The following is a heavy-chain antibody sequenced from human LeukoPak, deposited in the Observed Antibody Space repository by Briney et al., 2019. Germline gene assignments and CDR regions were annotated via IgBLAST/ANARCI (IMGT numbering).Heavy chain of an antibody. CDR1: GFTFSSYA. V-gene: IGHV3-30-3*01. D-gene: IGHD3-22*01. CDR2: ISYDGSNK. J-gene: IGHJ3*02. Sequence: GGSLRLSCAASGFTFSSYAMHWVRQAPGKGLEWVAVISYDGSNKYYADSVKGRFTISRDNSKNTLYLQMNSLRAEDTAVYYCARPIYYDSSGYWPRVNAFDIWGQGTMVTVSS. CDR3: ARPIYYDSSGYWPRVNAFDI.